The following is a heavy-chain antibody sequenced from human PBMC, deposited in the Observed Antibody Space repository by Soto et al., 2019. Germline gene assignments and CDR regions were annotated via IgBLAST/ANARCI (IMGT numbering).Heavy chain of an antibody. CDR1: GGSISTYY. D-gene: IGHD5-18*01. CDR3: ARAARGYSYGPYDY. Sequence: PSATLSLSCTVSGGSISTYYWSWIRQPPGKGLDWIGYIYYSGSTNYNPSLKSRVTISVDTSKNQFSLKLSSVAAADTAVYYCARAARGYSYGPYDYWGQGTVVTVSS. J-gene: IGHJ4*02. CDR2: IYYSGST. V-gene: IGHV4-59*01.